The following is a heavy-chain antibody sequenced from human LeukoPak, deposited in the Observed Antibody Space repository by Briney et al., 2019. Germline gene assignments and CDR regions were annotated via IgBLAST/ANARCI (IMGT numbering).Heavy chain of an antibody. J-gene: IGHJ4*02. D-gene: IGHD4-17*01. CDR1: GYTLTSYG. Sequence: VKVSCEASGYTLTSYGINWMRQAPGQGLEWMGWISTQSGNTNYAQKVQGRLTLTTDRSTNTAYMELRSLRSDDTAVYYCARGAYGDKWGQGTMVTVSS. CDR3: ARGAYGDK. CDR2: ISTQSGNT. V-gene: IGHV1-18*01.